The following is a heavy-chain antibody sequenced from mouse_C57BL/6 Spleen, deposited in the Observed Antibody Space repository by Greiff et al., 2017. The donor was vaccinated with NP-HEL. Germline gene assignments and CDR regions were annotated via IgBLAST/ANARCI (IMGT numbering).Heavy chain of an antibody. CDR1: GYSFTDYN. V-gene: IGHV1-39*01. J-gene: IGHJ4*01. CDR2: INPNYGTT. Sequence: EVQLQQSGPELVKPGASVKISCKASGYSFTDYNMNWVKQSNGKSLEWIGVINPNYGTTSYNQKFKGKATLTVDQSSSTAYMQLNSLTSEDSAVYYGARGGLYDGYYGIDYYAMDYWGQGTSVTVSS. CDR3: ARGGLYDGYYGIDYYAMDY. D-gene: IGHD2-3*01.